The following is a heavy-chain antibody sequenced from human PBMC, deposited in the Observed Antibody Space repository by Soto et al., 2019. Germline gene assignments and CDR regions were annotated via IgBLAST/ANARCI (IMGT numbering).Heavy chain of an antibody. D-gene: IGHD2-15*01. CDR1: GFSLSTSGVG. V-gene: IGHV2-5*02. Sequence: QITLKESGPTLVKPTQTLTLTCTFSGFSLSTSGVGVAWIRQPPGKALEWLALIYWEDDKRYRPSLESRLTTTKNASKTVVMLKTTHTESVDTAIYFCAYVPVSGGSSFWFHYRGMDVGGQGTTVTVSS. J-gene: IGHJ6*02. CDR2: IYWEDDK. CDR3: AYVPVSGGSSFWFHYRGMDV.